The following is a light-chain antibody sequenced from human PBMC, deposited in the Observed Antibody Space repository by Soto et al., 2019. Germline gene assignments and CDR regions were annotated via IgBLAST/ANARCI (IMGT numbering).Light chain of an antibody. J-gene: IGKJ1*01. CDR1: QSVSSSY. Sequence: EIVLTQSPGTLSLSPGERATLSCRASQSVSSSYLAWYQQKSGQAPRLLIYGASSRATGIPDRFSGSGSGTDFTLTISRLEPEDFAVYYCQQYDNSPWTFGQGTKVEIK. CDR3: QQYDNSPWT. V-gene: IGKV3-20*01. CDR2: GAS.